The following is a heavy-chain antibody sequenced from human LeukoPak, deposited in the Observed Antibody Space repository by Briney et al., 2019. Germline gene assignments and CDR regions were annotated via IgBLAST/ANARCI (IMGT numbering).Heavy chain of an antibody. J-gene: IGHJ4*02. CDR2: IYPGESDT. D-gene: IGHD3-22*01. CDR1: GYSFTSYW. CDR3: ARQGTDSSGYYSTFDY. Sequence: GESLKISCKGSGYSFTSYWIGWVRQMPGKGLEWMGIIYPGESDTRYSPSFQGQVTISADKSISTAYLQWSSLKASDTAMYYCARQGTDSSGYYSTFDYWGQGTLVTVSS. V-gene: IGHV5-51*01.